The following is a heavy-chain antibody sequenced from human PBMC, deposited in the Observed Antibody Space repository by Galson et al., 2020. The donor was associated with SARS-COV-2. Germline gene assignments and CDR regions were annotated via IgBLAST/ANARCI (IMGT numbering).Heavy chain of an antibody. D-gene: IGHD4-17*01. J-gene: IGHJ6*02. CDR3: AREWGPTVATYYYYGRDV. Sequence: TGGSLRLSCAASGFTFSDHFMDWVRQAPGKGLEWVGRTRNKANSYTTEYAASVKGRFTISRDDSKNLLYLQMNSLKTEDTAVYYCAREWGPTVATYYYYGRDVWGQGTTVTVSS. V-gene: IGHV3-72*01. CDR2: TRNKANSYTT. CDR1: GFTFSDHF.